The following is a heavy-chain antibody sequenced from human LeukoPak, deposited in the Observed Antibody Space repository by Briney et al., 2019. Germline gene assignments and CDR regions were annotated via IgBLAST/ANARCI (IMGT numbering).Heavy chain of an antibody. J-gene: IGHJ4*02. V-gene: IGHV4-59*01. Sequence: PSETLSLTCTVSGGSISSYYWSWIRQPPGKGLEWIGYIYYSGSTIYNPSLKSRVTISVDTSKNQFSLKLSSATAADTAVYYCARIVGAPGDFDYWGQGTLVTVSS. CDR2: IYYSGST. CDR1: GGSISSYY. D-gene: IGHD1-26*01. CDR3: ARIVGAPGDFDY.